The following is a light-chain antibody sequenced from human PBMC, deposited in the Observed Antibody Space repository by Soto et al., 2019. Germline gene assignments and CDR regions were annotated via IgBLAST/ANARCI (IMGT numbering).Light chain of an antibody. J-gene: IGKJ5*01. CDR2: GAS. CDR3: QQYTGPPTT. V-gene: IGKV3-15*01. Sequence: EIVMTQSPATLSVSPGERATLSCRSSQSVSSSYLAWYQQKPGQAPRLLIYGASTRATGIPARFSGSGSGTEFTLTISSLQSEDSAVYFCQQYTGPPTTFGQGTRLEIK. CDR1: QSVSSSY.